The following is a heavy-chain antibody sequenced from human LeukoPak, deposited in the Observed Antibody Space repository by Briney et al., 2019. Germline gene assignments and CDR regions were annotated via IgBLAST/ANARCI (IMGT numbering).Heavy chain of an antibody. J-gene: IGHJ6*02. Sequence: SETLSLTCTVSGGSISSYYWSWIRQPPGKGLEWIGYIYTSGSTNYNPSLKSRVTISVDTSKNQFSLKLSSVTAADTAVYYCARERYYDSSGYSPWGMDVWGQGTTVTVSS. V-gene: IGHV4-59*01. CDR3: ARERYYDSSGYSPWGMDV. CDR1: GGSISSYY. CDR2: IYTSGST. D-gene: IGHD3-22*01.